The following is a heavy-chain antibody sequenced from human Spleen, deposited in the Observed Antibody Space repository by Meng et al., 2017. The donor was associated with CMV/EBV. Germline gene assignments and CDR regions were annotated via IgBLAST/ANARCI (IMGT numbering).Heavy chain of an antibody. CDR3: AKGYYSGSSYDAFDI. Sequence: GESLKISCAASEFIVSANIMSWVRQPQGRGLEWISMLHGDRTFYADSVKGRFTISRDNSKNTFYLQMNSLRAEDTAVYYCAKGYYSGSSYDAFDIWGQGTMVTVSS. CDR1: EFIVSANI. V-gene: IGHV3-53*01. D-gene: IGHD1-26*01. J-gene: IGHJ3*02. CDR2: LHGDRT.